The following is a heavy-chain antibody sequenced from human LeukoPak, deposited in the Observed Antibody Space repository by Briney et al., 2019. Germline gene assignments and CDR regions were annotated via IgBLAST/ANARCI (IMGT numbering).Heavy chain of an antibody. J-gene: IGHJ5*02. D-gene: IGHD3-3*01. Sequence: GGSLRLSCAASGFTFSSYAMHWVRQAPGKGLEWVAVISYDGSNKYYADSVKGRFTISRDNSKNTLYLQMNSLRAEDTAVYYCARSFYDFWSGYYRNWFDPWGQGILVTVSS. V-gene: IGHV3-30-3*01. CDR1: GFTFSSYA. CDR3: ARSFYDFWSGYYRNWFDP. CDR2: ISYDGSNK.